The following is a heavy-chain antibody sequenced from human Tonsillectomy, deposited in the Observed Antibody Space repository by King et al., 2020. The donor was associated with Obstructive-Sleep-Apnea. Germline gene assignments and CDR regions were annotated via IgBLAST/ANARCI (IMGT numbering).Heavy chain of an antibody. CDR2: IRYDGGNE. Sequence: VQLVESGGGVVQPGTSLRLSCAASGFTFISDGMHWVRQSPGKGLEWVSFIRYDGGNEYNADSVMGRFTLSRDNSKNPLYLQMNRLRAEETAVFYCAKSSGRGDWAPFDYWGQGTLVTVSS. J-gene: IGHJ4*02. CDR1: GFTFISDG. D-gene: IGHD2-21*02. CDR3: AKSSGRGDWAPFDY. V-gene: IGHV3-30*02.